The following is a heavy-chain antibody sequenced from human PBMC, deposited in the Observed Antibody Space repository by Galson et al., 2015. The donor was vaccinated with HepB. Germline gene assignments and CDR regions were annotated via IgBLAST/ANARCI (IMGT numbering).Heavy chain of an antibody. D-gene: IGHD3-10*01. Sequence: ETLSLTCTVSGGSISSTDYYWGWIRQPPGKGLEWIGSIFYSGSTYYNPSLKSRVTMSVDTSKNQFSLKLNSVTAADTAVYYCAGDPITSVRGLVITPFDYWGQGTLVTVSS. CDR3: AGDPITSVRGLVITPFDY. CDR1: GGSISSTDYY. V-gene: IGHV4-39*07. J-gene: IGHJ4*02. CDR2: IFYSGST.